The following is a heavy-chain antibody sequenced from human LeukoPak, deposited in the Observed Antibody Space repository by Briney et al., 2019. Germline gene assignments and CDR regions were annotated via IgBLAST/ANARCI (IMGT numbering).Heavy chain of an antibody. V-gene: IGHV6-1*01. J-gene: IGHJ5*02. D-gene: IGHD6-13*01. CDR2: TYYRSKWYN. CDR1: GDSVSSNSAA. CDR3: PGGRGPPGIAAAGNWFDP. Sequence: SQTLSLTCAISGDSVSSNSAAWNWIRQSPSRGLEWLGRTYYRSKWYNDYAGSMKSRITINPETTKNQSSLQRNSVTPETTAVYSCPGGRGPPGIAAAGNWFDPWGQGTLVTVS.